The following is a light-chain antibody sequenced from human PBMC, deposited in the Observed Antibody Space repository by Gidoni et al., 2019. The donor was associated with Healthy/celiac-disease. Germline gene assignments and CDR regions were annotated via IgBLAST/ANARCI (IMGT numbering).Light chain of an antibody. Sequence: EIVLTQSPGTLSLSPGERATLSQRASQSVSSSYLAWYQQKPGQAPRLLIYGASSRATGIPDRFSGSGSGTDFTLTISRLEPEDFAVYYCQQYGSSPALTFGGXTKVEIK. V-gene: IGKV3-20*01. CDR2: GAS. CDR1: QSVSSSY. J-gene: IGKJ4*01. CDR3: QQYGSSPALT.